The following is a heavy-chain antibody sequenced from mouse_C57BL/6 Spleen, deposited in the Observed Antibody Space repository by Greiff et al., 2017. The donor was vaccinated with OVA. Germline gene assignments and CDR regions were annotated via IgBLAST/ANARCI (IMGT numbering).Heavy chain of an antibody. CDR3: ARDYYGSSLYAMDY. V-gene: IGHV1-85*01. D-gene: IGHD1-1*01. J-gene: IGHJ4*01. Sequence: VQVVESGPELVKPGASVKLSCKASGYTFTSYDINWVKQRPGQGLEWIGWIYPRDGSTKYNEKFKGKATLTVDTSSSTAYMELHSLTSEDSAVYFCARDYYGSSLYAMDYWGQGTSVTVSS. CDR1: GYTFTSYD. CDR2: IYPRDGST.